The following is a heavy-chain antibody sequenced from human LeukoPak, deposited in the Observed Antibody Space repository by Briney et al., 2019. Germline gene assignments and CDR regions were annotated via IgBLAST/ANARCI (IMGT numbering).Heavy chain of an antibody. CDR1: GFTVSRYY. V-gene: IGHV3-53*01. CDR3: ARGDSVVTAAY. J-gene: IGHJ4*02. D-gene: IGHD2-21*02. Sequence: GGSLRLSCAASGFTVSRYYISWVRQAPGKGLEWVSVIYSGGSTYYADSVKGRFTLSRDNSKNTLYLQMNSLRAEDTAVYYCARGDSVVTAAYWGQGTLVTVSS. CDR2: IYSGGST.